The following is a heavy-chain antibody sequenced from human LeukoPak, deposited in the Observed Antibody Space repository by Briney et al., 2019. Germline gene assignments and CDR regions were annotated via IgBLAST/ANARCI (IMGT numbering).Heavy chain of an antibody. V-gene: IGHV4-59*01. J-gene: IGHJ4*02. CDR2: IYYSGST. D-gene: IGHD3-3*01. CDR1: GGSISSYY. Sequence: PSGTLSLTCTVSGGSISSYYWSWIRQPPGKGLEWIGYIYYSGSTNYNPSLKSRVTISVDTSKNQFSLKLCSVTAADTAVYYCARSSDFWSGYNFRYWGQGTLVTVSS. CDR3: ARSSDFWSGYNFRY.